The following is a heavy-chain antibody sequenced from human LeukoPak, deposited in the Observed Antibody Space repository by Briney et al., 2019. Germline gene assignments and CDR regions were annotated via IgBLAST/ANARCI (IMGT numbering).Heavy chain of an antibody. D-gene: IGHD4-17*01. V-gene: IGHV3-23*01. Sequence: GGSLRLSCSASGFTFSSHAVNWVRQPPGEGLEWVSSISGGGGTTYYADSVKGRFTISRDNSKNTLYLQMNSLRAEDTAVYYCAKDVLTTLTPEHWGQGTLVTVSS. J-gene: IGHJ1*01. CDR2: ISGGGGTT. CDR1: GFTFSSHA. CDR3: AKDVLTTLTPEH.